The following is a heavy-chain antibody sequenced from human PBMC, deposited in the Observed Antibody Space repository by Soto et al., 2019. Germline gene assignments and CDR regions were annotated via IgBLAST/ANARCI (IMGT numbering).Heavy chain of an antibody. D-gene: IGHD3-9*01. V-gene: IGHV3-49*04. J-gene: IGHJ4*02. CDR1: GFTFGDYA. CDR3: TRAGPHYDILTGYPDY. CDR2: IRSKAYGGTT. Sequence: LRLSCTASGFTFGDYAMSWVRKAPGKGLEWVGFIRSKAYGGTTEYAASVKGRFTISRDDSKSIAYLQMNSLKTEDTAVYYCTRAGPHYDILTGYPDYWGQGTLVTVSS.